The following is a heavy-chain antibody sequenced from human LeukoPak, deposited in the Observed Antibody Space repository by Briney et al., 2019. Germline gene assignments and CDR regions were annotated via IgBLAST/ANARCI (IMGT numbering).Heavy chain of an antibody. CDR1: GYSFTNYY. CDR3: ARGGFTTMVRGVITTLDAFDI. J-gene: IGHJ3*02. V-gene: IGHV1-46*04. D-gene: IGHD3-10*01. CDR2: INPGGGTT. Sequence: GASVKVSCKASGYSFTNYYLHWVRQAPGQGFEWVGIINPGGGTTTYAQKLQGRFTMTRDTSTSTVYMELSSLRSEDTAVYYCARGGFTTMVRGVITTLDAFDIWGQGTMVTVSS.